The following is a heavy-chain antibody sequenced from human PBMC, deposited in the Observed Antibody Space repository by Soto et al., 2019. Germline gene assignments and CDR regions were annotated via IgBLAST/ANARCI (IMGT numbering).Heavy chain of an antibody. CDR1: GFTFSNAW. J-gene: IGHJ6*02. V-gene: IGHV3-15*07. Sequence: EVQLVESGGGLVEPGGSLRLSCAASGFTFSNAWMNWVRQAPGKGLEWVGRIKSKTEDGTTDYAAPVKGRFTILRDDSKNILYLQMNSLKTEDTALYYCTTLGHYYESSPLDVWGQGTTVIVSS. CDR2: IKSKTEDGTT. CDR3: TTLGHYYESSPLDV. D-gene: IGHD3-22*01.